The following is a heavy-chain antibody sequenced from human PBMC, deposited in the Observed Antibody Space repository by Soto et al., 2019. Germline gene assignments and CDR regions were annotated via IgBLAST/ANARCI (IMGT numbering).Heavy chain of an antibody. CDR1: GGSISSSSYY. D-gene: IGHD6-13*01. V-gene: IGHV4-39*01. CDR3: SRHQSHSSSYVDP. Sequence: QLQLQESGPGLVKPSETLSLTCTVSGGSISSSSYYWGWIRQPPGKGLGWIGSIYYSGSTYSNPSPKGPVTLSVDTSKNQFAQKLSSVTAADTAVYYCSRHQSHSSSYVDPWGQGTLVTVSS. J-gene: IGHJ5*02. CDR2: IYYSGST.